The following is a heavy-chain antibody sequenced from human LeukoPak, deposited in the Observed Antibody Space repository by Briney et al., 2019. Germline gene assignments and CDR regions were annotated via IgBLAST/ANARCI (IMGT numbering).Heavy chain of an antibody. CDR2: ISSSSSHI. CDR1: GFTFSSYT. J-gene: IGHJ6*02. V-gene: IGHV3-21*01. D-gene: IGHD2-2*01. Sequence: PGGSLRLSCAASGFTFSSYTMNWVRQAPGKGLEWGSSISSSSSHIYYADSVKGRFTISRDNAKNSLYLQMNSPRAEDTAVYYCARVRLCSTNCYRYYYGMDVWGQGTTVTVSS. CDR3: ARVRLCSTNCYRYYYGMDV.